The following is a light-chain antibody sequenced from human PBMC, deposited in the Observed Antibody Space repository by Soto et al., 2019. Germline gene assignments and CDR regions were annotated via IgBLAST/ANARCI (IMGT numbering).Light chain of an antibody. CDR2: EVS. CDR3: CSYTGGTTLV. J-gene: IGLJ2*01. Sequence: QSALTQPASVSGSPGQSITISSTGSSSDVGGYKYVSWYQQHPGKSPKLLIFEVSNRPSGVSNRFSGSKSGNTASLTISGLQAEDEGDYYCCSYTGGTTLVCGGGTTLTVL. V-gene: IGLV2-14*01. CDR1: SSDVGGYKY.